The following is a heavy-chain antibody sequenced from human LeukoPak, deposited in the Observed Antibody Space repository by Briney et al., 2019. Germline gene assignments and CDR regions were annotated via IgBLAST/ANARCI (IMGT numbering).Heavy chain of an antibody. CDR1: GYTFTGYY. V-gene: IGHV1-18*04. CDR2: ISAYNGNT. J-gene: IGHJ4*02. CDR3: AREDRYSSGQLTD. D-gene: IGHD6-19*01. Sequence: VASVKVSCKASGYTFTGYYMHWVRQAPGQGLEWMGWISAYNGNTNYAQKLQGRVIMTTDTSTSTAYMELRSLRSDDTAVYYCAREDRYSSGQLTDWGQGTLVTVSS.